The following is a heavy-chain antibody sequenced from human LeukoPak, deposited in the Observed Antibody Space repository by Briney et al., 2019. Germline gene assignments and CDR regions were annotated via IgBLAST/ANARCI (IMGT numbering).Heavy chain of an antibody. Sequence: PGGSLRLSCVASGLNFDDSAMHWVRQAPGKGLEWVSLISADGGSTFSADSVKGRFSISRDNSKNSLYLQTNSLRSEDTAMYYCAKESGKFGYWGQGTLVAVSS. V-gene: IGHV3-43*02. CDR2: ISADGGST. CDR3: AKESGKFGY. CDR1: GLNFDDSA. J-gene: IGHJ4*02. D-gene: IGHD3-22*01.